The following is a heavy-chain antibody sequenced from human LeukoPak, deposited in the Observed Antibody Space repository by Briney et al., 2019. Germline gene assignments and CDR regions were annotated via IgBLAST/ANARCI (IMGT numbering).Heavy chain of an antibody. CDR3: ARGPYYYDSSGSSNFDY. J-gene: IGHJ4*02. V-gene: IGHV3-20*04. CDR1: GFTFDDYG. CDR2: INWNGGST. D-gene: IGHD3-22*01. Sequence: GGSLRLSCAASGFTFDDYGMSWVRQAPGKGLEWVSGINWNGGSTGYADSVKGRFTISRDNAKNSLYLQMNSLRAEDTALYYCARGPYYYDSSGSSNFDYWGQGTLVTVSS.